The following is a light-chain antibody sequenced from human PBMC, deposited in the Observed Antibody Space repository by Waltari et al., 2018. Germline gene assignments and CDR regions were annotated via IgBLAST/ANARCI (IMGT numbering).Light chain of an antibody. Sequence: EVVLTQSPGTLSLSPGEVGTLPCRASQTMSHYLAWYQQKPGQATRLLLYHASSRATGIPDRFSGSGSGTDFSLTISRLEPEDFAVYYCQHYVNLPATFGQGTKVEIK. CDR1: QTMSHY. CDR3: QHYVNLPAT. CDR2: HAS. V-gene: IGKV3-20*01. J-gene: IGKJ1*01.